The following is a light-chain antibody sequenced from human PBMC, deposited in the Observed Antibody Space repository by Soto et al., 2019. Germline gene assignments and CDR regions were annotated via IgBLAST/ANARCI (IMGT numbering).Light chain of an antibody. CDR1: QSVSSSY. CDR2: GAS. J-gene: IGKJ1*01. Sequence: EIVLTHSPCTLSLSAWERATRCCMESQSVSSSYLAWYQHKPGQAPRLLIYGASSRATGIPDRFSGSGSGTDFTLTISRLETEDFAVYYCQQYGSSLGTFGQGTKVDIK. CDR3: QQYGSSLGT. V-gene: IGKV3-20*01.